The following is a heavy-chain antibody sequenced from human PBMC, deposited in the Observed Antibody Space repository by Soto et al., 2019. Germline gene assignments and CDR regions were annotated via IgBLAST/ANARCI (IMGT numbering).Heavy chain of an antibody. Sequence: QVQLVQSGAEVKKPGASVKVSCKASGYTFTSYDINWVRQATGQGLEWMGWMNPNSGNTGYAQKFQGRVTMTRNTSISTAYMELSRLRAEDTAVYYCARGHLGGDQPGDAFDIWGQGTMVTVSS. CDR2: MNPNSGNT. V-gene: IGHV1-8*01. CDR1: GYTFTSYD. CDR3: ARGHLGGDQPGDAFDI. J-gene: IGHJ3*02. D-gene: IGHD2-21*02.